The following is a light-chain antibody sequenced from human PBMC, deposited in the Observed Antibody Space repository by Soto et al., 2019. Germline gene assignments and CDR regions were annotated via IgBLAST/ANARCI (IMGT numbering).Light chain of an antibody. CDR3: SSYTRSSSGVL. J-gene: IGLJ2*01. CDR1: SSDVGNYNY. Sequence: QSALTQPASVSGSPGQSITISCTGTSSDVGNYNYVSWYQYHPGKAPKLMIYDVSDRPSGVSNRFSGSKSGNTASLTISGLQAEDEADYYCSSYTRSSSGVLFGGGTKLTVL. V-gene: IGLV2-14*03. CDR2: DVS.